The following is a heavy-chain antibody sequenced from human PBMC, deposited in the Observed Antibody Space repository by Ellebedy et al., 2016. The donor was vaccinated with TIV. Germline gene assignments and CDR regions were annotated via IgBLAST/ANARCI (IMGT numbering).Heavy chain of an antibody. J-gene: IGHJ4*02. CDR2: ISSNGGST. D-gene: IGHD5-18*01. CDR3: VKWGYSYGFGDY. CDR1: GFTFSTNY. Sequence: GGSLRLSCAASGFTFSTNYMNWVRQAPGKGLEYVSAISSNGGSTYYADSVKGRFTISRDNSKNTLYLQMSSLRAEDTAVYYCVKWGYSYGFGDYWGQGTLVTVSS. V-gene: IGHV3-64D*09.